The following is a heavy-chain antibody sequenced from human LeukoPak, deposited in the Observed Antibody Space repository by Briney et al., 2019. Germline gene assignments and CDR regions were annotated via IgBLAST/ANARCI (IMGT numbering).Heavy chain of an antibody. D-gene: IGHD6-19*01. CDR2: IYYSGST. CDR1: GGSISSYY. CDR3: ARIYSSGWYSWFDP. V-gene: IGHV4-59*01. J-gene: IGHJ5*02. Sequence: PSETLSLTCTVSGGSISSYYWSWIRQPPGKGLEWIGYIYYSGSTNYNPSLKSRVTISVDTSKNQFSLKLSSVTAAGTAVYYCARIYSSGWYSWFDPWGQGTLVTVSS.